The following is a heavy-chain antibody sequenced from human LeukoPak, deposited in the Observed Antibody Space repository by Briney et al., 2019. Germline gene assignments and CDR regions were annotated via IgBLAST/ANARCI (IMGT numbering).Heavy chain of an antibody. J-gene: IGHJ4*02. CDR2: VNYSGST. V-gene: IGHV4-34*01. Sequence: SETLSLTCAVNGGPFSAYYWSWIRQPPGKGLEWIGEVNYSGSTNYNPSLKTRVTISVDSSKNQFSLKLSSLTAADTAVYYCARGRLRGRSGGTFDYWGQGTLVTVSS. CDR3: ARGRLRGRSGGTFDY. D-gene: IGHD5-12*01. CDR1: GGPFSAYY.